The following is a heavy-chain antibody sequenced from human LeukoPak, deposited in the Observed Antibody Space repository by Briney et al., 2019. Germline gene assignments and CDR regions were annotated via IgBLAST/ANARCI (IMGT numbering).Heavy chain of an antibody. J-gene: IGHJ4*02. Sequence: ASVKVSCKASGYTFTSYGIGWVRQAPGQGLEWMGWISAYNGNTNYAQKLQGRVTMTTDTSTSTAYMELRSLRSDDTAVYYCARDVGCSSTSCYAHFDYWGQGTLVTVSS. CDR3: ARDVGCSSTSCYAHFDY. V-gene: IGHV1-18*04. CDR2: ISAYNGNT. D-gene: IGHD2-2*01. CDR1: GYTFTSYG.